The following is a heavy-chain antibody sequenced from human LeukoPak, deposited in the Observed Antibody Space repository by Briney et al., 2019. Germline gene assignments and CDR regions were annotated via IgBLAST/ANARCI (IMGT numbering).Heavy chain of an antibody. CDR1: GGSFSGYY. J-gene: IGHJ4*02. V-gene: IGHV4-34*01. CDR3: ARHCSSTSCFDY. Sequence: SETLSLTCAVYGGSFSGYYWSWIRQPPGKGLEWIGEINHSGSTNYNPSLKSRVTISVDTSKNQFSLKLSSVTAADTAVYYCARHCSSTSCFDYWGQGTLVTVSS. CDR2: INHSGST. D-gene: IGHD2-2*01.